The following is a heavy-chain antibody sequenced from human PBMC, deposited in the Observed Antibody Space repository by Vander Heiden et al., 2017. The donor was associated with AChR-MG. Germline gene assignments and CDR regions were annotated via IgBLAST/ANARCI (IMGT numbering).Heavy chain of an antibody. CDR2: INPNSGGT. J-gene: IGHJ4*02. CDR3: ARGRYYDFWSGHAPLDY. CDR1: GYPFTGYY. D-gene: IGHD3-3*01. Sequence: QVQLVQSGAEVKKPGASVKVSCKASGYPFTGYYMHWVRQAPGQGLEWMGWINPNSGGTNYAQKFQGRVTMTRDTSISTAYMELSRLRSDDTAVYYCARGRYYDFWSGHAPLDYWGQGTLVTVSS. V-gene: IGHV1-2*02.